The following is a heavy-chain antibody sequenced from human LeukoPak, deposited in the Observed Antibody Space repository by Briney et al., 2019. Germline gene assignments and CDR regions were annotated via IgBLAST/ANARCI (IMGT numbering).Heavy chain of an antibody. CDR2: ISAYNGNT. D-gene: IGHD5-18*01. V-gene: IGHV1-18*01. J-gene: IGHJ4*02. CDR1: GYTFTSYG. Sequence: ASVKVSCKASGYTFTSYGISWGRQPPGQGLEWMGWISAYNGNTNYAQKLQGRVTMTTDTSTSTAYMELRSLRSDDTAVYYCARDDTDMVRDYWGQGTLVTVSS. CDR3: ARDDTDMVRDY.